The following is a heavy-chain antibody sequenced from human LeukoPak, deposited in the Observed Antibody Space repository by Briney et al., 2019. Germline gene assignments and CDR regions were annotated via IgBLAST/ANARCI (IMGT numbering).Heavy chain of an antibody. CDR3: ARERDYVWGSFDY. V-gene: IGHV3-21*01. CDR2: MSSSSSYI. Sequence: GGSLRLSCAASGFTFSSYSMDWVGQAPGKGLEWVSSMSSSSSYIYYADSVKGRFTISRDNAKNSLYLQMNSLRAEDTAVYYCARERDYVWGSFDYWGQGTLVTVSS. D-gene: IGHD3-16*01. CDR1: GFTFSSYS. J-gene: IGHJ4*02.